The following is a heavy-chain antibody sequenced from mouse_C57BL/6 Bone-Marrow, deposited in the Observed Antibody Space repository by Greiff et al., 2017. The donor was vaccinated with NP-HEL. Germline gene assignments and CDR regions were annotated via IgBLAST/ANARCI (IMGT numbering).Heavy chain of an antibody. CDR2: IDPENGDT. CDR1: GFNIKDDY. V-gene: IGHV14-4*01. D-gene: IGHD1-1*01. Sequence: VHVKQSGAELVRPGASVKLSCTASGFNIKDDYMHWVKQRPEQGLEWIGWIDPENGDTEYASKFQGKATITADTSSNTAYLQLSSLTSEDTAVYYCTTPITTVVAPYWGQGTTLTVSS. CDR3: TTPITTVVAPY. J-gene: IGHJ2*01.